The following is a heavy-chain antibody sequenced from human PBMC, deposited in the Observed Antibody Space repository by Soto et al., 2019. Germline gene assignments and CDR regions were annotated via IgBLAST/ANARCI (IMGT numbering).Heavy chain of an antibody. V-gene: IGHV1-8*01. J-gene: IGHJ6*03. D-gene: IGHD1-7*01. CDR3: AREALGYNWNYRAYYYYMDL. Sequence: ASVKVSCKASGYTFTSYDINWVRQATGQGLEWMGWMNPNSGNTGYAQKFQGRVTMTRNTSISTAYMELSSLRSEDTAVYYCAREALGYNWNYRAYYYYMDLWGKGTTVTASS. CDR1: GYTFTSYD. CDR2: MNPNSGNT.